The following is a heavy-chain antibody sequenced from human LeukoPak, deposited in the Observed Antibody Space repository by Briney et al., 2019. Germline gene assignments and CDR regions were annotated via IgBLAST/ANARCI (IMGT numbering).Heavy chain of an antibody. V-gene: IGHV3-48*01. CDR2: IGSSSSTI. D-gene: IGHD4-23*01. CDR1: GFTFSTYS. Sequence: GGSLRLSCAASGFTFSTYSLNWVRQVPGMGLEWVSYIGSSSSTIYYAASVKGRFTISRDNAKNSLYLQMNSLRAEDTAVYYCARARVVTTASDSYYYMDVWGKGTTVTVSS. CDR3: ARARVVTTASDSYYYMDV. J-gene: IGHJ6*03.